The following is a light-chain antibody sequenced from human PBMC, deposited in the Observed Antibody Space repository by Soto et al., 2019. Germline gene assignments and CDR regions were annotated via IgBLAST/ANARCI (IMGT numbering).Light chain of an antibody. CDR1: QSVSSSY. J-gene: IGKJ1*01. V-gene: IGKV3-20*01. CDR2: GAS. Sequence: EIVLTQSPGTLSLSPGERATLSCRASQSVSSSYLAWYQQKPGQAPRPLIYGASSRAIGIPDRFSGSGSGTDFTLTISRLEPEDFAVYYCQQYGSSPWTCGQGTQVEIK. CDR3: QQYGSSPWT.